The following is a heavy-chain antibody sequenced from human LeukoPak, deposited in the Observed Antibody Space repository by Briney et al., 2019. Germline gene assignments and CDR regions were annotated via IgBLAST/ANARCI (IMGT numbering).Heavy chain of an antibody. CDR1: GFTFDNYA. Sequence: GPLRLSCAASGFTFDNYAMSWIRQPPGKGLDWIGSFYYTGSTNYNPSLRSRVTISLDTSKNQISLRLSSVTAADTAVYYCASRRTTMVRGDTDYWGQGTLVTVSS. V-gene: IGHV4-59*01. CDR3: ASRRTTMVRGDTDY. CDR2: FYYTGST. J-gene: IGHJ4*02. D-gene: IGHD3-10*01.